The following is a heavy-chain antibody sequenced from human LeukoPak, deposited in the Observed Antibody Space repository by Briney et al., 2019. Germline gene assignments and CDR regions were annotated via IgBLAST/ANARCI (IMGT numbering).Heavy chain of an antibody. Sequence: PGGSLRLSCAASGFTFRNFWMSWVRQAPGKGLEWVADIKEDASKIYYLDSVKGRFTISRDNAKNSLYLQMNSLRAEDTALYYCAKGQQAARVYAFDIWGQGTMVTVSS. D-gene: IGHD6-6*01. CDR2: IKEDASKI. J-gene: IGHJ3*02. CDR3: AKGQQAARVYAFDI. V-gene: IGHV3-7*03. CDR1: GFTFRNFW.